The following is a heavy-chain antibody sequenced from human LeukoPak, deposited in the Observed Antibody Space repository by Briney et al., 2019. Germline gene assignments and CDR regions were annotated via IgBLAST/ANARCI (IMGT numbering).Heavy chain of an antibody. Sequence: ASVKVSCKASGYTFTSYAMNWVRQAPGQGLEWMGWINTTTGKPTYAQGFTGRFVFSLDTSVSTAYLQISSLKAEDTAVYYCARAGDYDYVWGSYRSSYYFDYWGQGTLVTVSS. D-gene: IGHD3-16*02. CDR3: ARAGDYDYVWGSYRSSYYFDY. V-gene: IGHV7-4-1*02. J-gene: IGHJ4*02. CDR1: GYTFTSYA. CDR2: INTTTGKP.